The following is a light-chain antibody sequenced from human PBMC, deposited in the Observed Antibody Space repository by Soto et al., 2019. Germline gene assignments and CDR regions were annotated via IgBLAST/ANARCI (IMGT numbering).Light chain of an antibody. CDR1: SSDVGGYNY. CDR2: AVN. Sequence: QSVLAQPPSASGSLGQSVTISCTGTSSDVGGYNYVSWYQQLPGKAPKLIIYAVNKWPSGVPDRFSGSKSGNTASLTVSGLQAEDEAHYYCSSYAGTSYIVFGSGTKVTVL. J-gene: IGLJ1*01. V-gene: IGLV2-8*01. CDR3: SSYAGTSYIV.